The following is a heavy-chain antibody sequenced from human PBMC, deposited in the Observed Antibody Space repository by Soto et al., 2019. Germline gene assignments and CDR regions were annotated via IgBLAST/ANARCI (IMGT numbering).Heavy chain of an antibody. CDR3: ARHITRGITIFGVVLNGMDV. CDR2: IYHSGST. J-gene: IGHJ6*02. D-gene: IGHD3-3*01. Sequence: SETLSLTCAVTGGSISSSNWWTWVRQPPGKGLEWIGEIYHSGSTNYNPSLKSRVTISLDQSKNHFSLKLTSVTAADTAVYYCARHITRGITIFGVVLNGMDVWGQGTTVTVSS. V-gene: IGHV4-4*02. CDR1: GGSISSSNW.